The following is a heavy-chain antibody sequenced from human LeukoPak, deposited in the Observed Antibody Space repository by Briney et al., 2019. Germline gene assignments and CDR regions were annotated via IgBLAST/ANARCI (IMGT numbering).Heavy chain of an antibody. CDR1: GYTFSSSA. D-gene: IGHD6-19*01. V-gene: IGHV3-30*04. CDR2: ISYDGRNK. J-gene: IGHJ4*02. Sequence: GRSLRLSCAASGYTFSSSAMHWVRQAPGKGLEWVAVISYDGRNKYYADSVKGRFTISRDNSKNTLYLQMNSLRAEDTAVYYCARGHSSGWYGAYWGQGTLVTVSS. CDR3: ARGHSSGWYGAY.